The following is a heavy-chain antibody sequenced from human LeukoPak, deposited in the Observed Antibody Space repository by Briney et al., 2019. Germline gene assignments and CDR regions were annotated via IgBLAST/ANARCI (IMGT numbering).Heavy chain of an antibody. CDR2: ISGSGGST. D-gene: IGHD3-22*01. Sequence: GGSLRLSCAASGFTFSSYAMSWVRQAPGKGLEWVSAISGSGGSTCYADSVKGRSTISRDNSKNTLYLQMNSLRAEDTAVYYCARTAYYYDSSGLYDYWGQGTLVTVSS. V-gene: IGHV3-23*01. CDR1: GFTFSSYA. J-gene: IGHJ4*02. CDR3: ARTAYYYDSSGLYDY.